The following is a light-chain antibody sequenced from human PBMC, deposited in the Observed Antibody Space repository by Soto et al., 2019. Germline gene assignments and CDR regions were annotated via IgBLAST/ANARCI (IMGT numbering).Light chain of an antibody. V-gene: IGKV1-27*01. CDR2: AAS. Sequence: DFQMTQSPSSLSASVGDRVIITCRASQEINNYLAWYQQKPGRAPNLLIYAASTLQSGVPSRFSGSGSGTDFTLTISSLQLEDVATYYCQKYTTAPWAFGQGTKVEIK. J-gene: IGKJ1*01. CDR1: QEINNY. CDR3: QKYTTAPWA.